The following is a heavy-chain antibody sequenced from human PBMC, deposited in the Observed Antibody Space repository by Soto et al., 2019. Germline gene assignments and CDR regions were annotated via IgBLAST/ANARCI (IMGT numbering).Heavy chain of an antibody. Sequence: QVQLVQSGAEVKKPGASVKVSCKASGYTFTSYAMHWVRQAPGQRLEWMGWINAGNGNTKYSQKFQGRVTITRDTSASTAYMELSSLRSDATAVYYCARGLNGYSHYFDYWGQGTLVTVSS. CDR3: ARGLNGYSHYFDY. J-gene: IGHJ4*02. V-gene: IGHV1-3*01. D-gene: IGHD5-18*01. CDR2: INAGNGNT. CDR1: GYTFTSYA.